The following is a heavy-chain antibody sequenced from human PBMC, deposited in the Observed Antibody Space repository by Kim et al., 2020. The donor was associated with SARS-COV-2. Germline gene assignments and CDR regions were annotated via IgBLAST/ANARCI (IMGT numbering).Heavy chain of an antibody. J-gene: IGHJ6*01. CDR2: ITWNSASL. CDR1: GFSFGDYG. Sequence: GGSLRLSCAASGFSFGDYGMHWVRQAPGKGLEWVSGITWNSASLGYGDSVKGRFTISRDNAKNFLYLHLNNLSAEDTALYYCAKGRGYSGSGCQLYY. V-gene: IGHV3-9*01. D-gene: IGHD3-10*01. CDR3: AKGRGYSGSGCQLYY.